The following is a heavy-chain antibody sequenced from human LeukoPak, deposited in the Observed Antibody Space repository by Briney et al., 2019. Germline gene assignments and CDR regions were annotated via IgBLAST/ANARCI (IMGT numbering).Heavy chain of an antibody. CDR2: ISSSSSYI. CDR3: ARDFFGYYDSSGPSYFDY. V-gene: IGHV3-21*01. J-gene: IGHJ4*02. D-gene: IGHD3-22*01. CDR1: GFTFSSYS. Sequence: PGGSLRLSCAASGFTFSSYSMNWVRQAPGKGLEWVSSISSSSSYIYYTDSVKGRFTISRDNAKNSLYLQMNSLRAEDTAVYYCARDFFGYYDSSGPSYFDYWGQGTLVAVSS.